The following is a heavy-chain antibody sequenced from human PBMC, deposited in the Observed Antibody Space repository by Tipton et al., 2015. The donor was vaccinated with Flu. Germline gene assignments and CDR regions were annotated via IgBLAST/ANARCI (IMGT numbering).Heavy chain of an antibody. V-gene: IGHV3-33*01. D-gene: IGHD3-22*01. J-gene: IGHJ3*02. Sequence: SLRLSCAASGFNFSSYGMHWVRQAPGKGLEWVAVIWHDGSKQYYADSVKGRFTISRDNSMSTLYLRMNSLRAEDTAVYYCTRSFYYESSGYDAFDIWGQGTMVTVSS. CDR1: GFNFSSYG. CDR2: IWHDGSKQ. CDR3: TRSFYYESSGYDAFDI.